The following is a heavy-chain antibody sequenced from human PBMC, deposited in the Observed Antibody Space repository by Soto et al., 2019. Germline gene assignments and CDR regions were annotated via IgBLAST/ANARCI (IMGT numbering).Heavy chain of an antibody. CDR3: ARVPSPFDYYYAMDV. Sequence: SETLSLTCAVSGGSISSGGYSWSWIRQPPGKGLEWIGYIYHSGSTYYNPSLKSRLTMSLDASQNQFSLKLNSLTDADTAVYFCARVPSPFDYYYAMDVWGQGTTVTVSS. CDR2: IYHSGST. V-gene: IGHV4-30-2*05. D-gene: IGHD3-16*01. CDR1: GGSISSGGYS. J-gene: IGHJ6*02.